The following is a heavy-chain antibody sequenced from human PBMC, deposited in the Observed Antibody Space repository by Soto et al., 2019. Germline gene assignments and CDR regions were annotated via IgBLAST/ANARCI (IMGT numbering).Heavy chain of an antibody. CDR2: IYSGGST. CDR1: GFTVSSNY. J-gene: IGHJ4*02. CDR3: ASQLELTLPLDY. V-gene: IGHV3-66*01. D-gene: IGHD1-1*01. Sequence: GGSLRLSCAASGFTVSSNYMSWVRQAPGKGLEWVSVIYSGGSTYYADSVKGRFTISRDNSKNTLYLQMNSLRAEDTAVYYCASQLELTLPLDYWGQGTLVTVSS.